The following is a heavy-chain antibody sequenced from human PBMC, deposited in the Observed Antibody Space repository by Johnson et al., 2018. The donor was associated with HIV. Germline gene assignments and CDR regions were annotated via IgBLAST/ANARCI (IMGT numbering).Heavy chain of an antibody. CDR3: ARTEYFGWDRSHAFDI. CDR1: GFTFSGYA. CDR2: ISYDGSNK. Sequence: QMQLVESGGGVVQPGRSLRLSCVASGFTFSGYAMHWVRQAPGKGLEWVAVISYDGSNKYYADSVKGRFTISRDNSKNTLYLQMNSLRAEDTALYYCARTEYFGWDRSHAFDIWGQGTMVTVSS. V-gene: IGHV3-30*04. J-gene: IGHJ3*02. D-gene: IGHD3-9*01.